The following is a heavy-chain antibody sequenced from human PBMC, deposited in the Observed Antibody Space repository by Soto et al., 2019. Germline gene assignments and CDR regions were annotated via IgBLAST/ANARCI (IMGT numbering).Heavy chain of an antibody. CDR3: ARGGYYDSSGSRNYHYYGMDA. J-gene: IGHJ6*02. CDR1: GYTFTSYG. CDR2: ISAYNGNT. D-gene: IGHD3-22*01. V-gene: IGHV1-18*01. Sequence: GASVKVSCKASGYTFTSYGISWVRQAPGQGREWMGWISAYNGNTNYAQNLQGRVTMTTDTSTRTAYMELRSLRSDDTAVYYCARGGYYDSSGSRNYHYYGMDAWGQGTTVTVS.